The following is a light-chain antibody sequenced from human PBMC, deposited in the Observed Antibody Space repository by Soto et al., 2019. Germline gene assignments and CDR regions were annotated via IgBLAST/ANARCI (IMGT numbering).Light chain of an antibody. CDR1: QSVFYSSNNKNQ. CDR3: QQYYSTPFT. Sequence: DIVMTQSPDSLAVSLGERATINCKSSQSVFYSSNNKNQLAWYQQKPGQPPKLLIYWASARHSGVPARFSGSGSETDFTLTISSLQAEDVAVYYCQQYYSTPFTFGPGTKVDIK. CDR2: WAS. J-gene: IGKJ3*01. V-gene: IGKV4-1*01.